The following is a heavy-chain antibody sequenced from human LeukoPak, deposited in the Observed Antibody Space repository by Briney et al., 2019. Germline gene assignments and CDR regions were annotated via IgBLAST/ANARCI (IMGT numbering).Heavy chain of an antibody. V-gene: IGHV1-69*06. CDR1: GGTFSSYA. J-gene: IGHJ4*02. CDR3: ARVRYRLAETYIDY. D-gene: IGHD3-16*01. CDR2: IIPIFGTA. Sequence: SVKVSCKASGGTFSSYAISWVRQAPGQGLEWMGGIIPIFGTANYAQKFQGRVTITADKSTSTAYMEPSSLRSEDTAVYYCARVRYRLAETYIDYWGQGTLVTVSS.